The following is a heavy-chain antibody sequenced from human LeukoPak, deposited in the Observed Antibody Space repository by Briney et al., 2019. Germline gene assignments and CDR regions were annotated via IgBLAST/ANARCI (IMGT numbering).Heavy chain of an antibody. J-gene: IGHJ4*02. CDR2: ISSSSSYI. CDR3: ARDARVSSTRCPGY. D-gene: IGHD2-2*01. V-gene: IGHV3-21*01. Sequence: GGSLRLSCAASGFTFSSNSMNCVRQAPGKGLEWVSSISSSSSYIYYADSVRGRFTISRDNAKNSLYLQMNSLRAEDTAVYYCARDARVSSTRCPGYWGQGTLVTVSS. CDR1: GFTFSSNS.